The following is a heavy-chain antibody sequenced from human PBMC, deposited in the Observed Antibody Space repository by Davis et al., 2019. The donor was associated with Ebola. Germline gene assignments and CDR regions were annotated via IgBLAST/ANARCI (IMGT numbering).Heavy chain of an antibody. CDR1: GFNFGDYA. D-gene: IGHD3-10*01. Sequence: GGSLRLSCAASGFNFGDYAMHWVRQAPGKGLEWVSLLSAHGESTYYADSVKGRFTISRDNSKNSLYLQMNSLRTEDTAFYYCVRPGSGSYTPDFDYWGQGTLVTVSS. CDR3: VRPGSGSYTPDFDY. V-gene: IGHV3-43*02. J-gene: IGHJ4*02. CDR2: LSAHGEST.